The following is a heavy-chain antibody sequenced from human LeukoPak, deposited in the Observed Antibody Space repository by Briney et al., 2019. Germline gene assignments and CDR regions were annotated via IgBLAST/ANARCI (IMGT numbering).Heavy chain of an antibody. CDR3: ARHCPKDIVVVPAAVDY. CDR2: IYYSGST. V-gene: IGHV4-59*08. CDR1: GGSISSYY. D-gene: IGHD2-2*01. J-gene: IGHJ4*02. Sequence: SETLSLTCTVSGGSISSYYWSWIRQPPGKGLEWIGYIYYSGSTNYNPSLKSRVTISVDTSKNQFSLKLSSVTAADTAVYYCARHCPKDIVVVPAAVDYWGQGTLVTVSS.